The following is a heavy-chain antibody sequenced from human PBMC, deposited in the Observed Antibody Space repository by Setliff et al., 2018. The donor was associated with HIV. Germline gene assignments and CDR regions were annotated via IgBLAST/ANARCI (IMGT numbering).Heavy chain of an antibody. CDR3: VKDCNPGTCYFEYFEH. D-gene: IGHD2-15*01. Sequence: PGGSLRLSCSASGFTFSKYVMHWVRQAPGKGLEYVSGISIDGGTAYYAGSVKGRFTTSRDNSKNTLYLQMSSLRVEDTAVYYCVKDCNPGTCYFEYFEHWGQGTLVTVSS. CDR1: GFTFSKYV. J-gene: IGHJ1*01. CDR2: ISIDGGTA. V-gene: IGHV3-64D*09.